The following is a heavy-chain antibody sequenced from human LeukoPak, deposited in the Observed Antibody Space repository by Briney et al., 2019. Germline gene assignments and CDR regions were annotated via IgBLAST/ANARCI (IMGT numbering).Heavy chain of an antibody. CDR1: GFTFSSYG. Sequence: GRSLRLSCAASGFTFSSYGMHWARQAPGKGLEWVAVIWYDGSNKYYADSVKGRFTISRDNSKNTLSLQMNSLRADDTAVYHCARDGKWLVEGYYYYGMDVWGQGTTVTVSS. CDR3: ARDGKWLVEGYYYYGMDV. D-gene: IGHD6-19*01. CDR2: IWYDGSNK. V-gene: IGHV3-33*01. J-gene: IGHJ6*02.